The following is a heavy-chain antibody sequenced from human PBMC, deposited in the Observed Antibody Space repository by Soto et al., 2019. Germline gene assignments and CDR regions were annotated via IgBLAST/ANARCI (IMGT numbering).Heavy chain of an antibody. D-gene: IGHD4-17*01. V-gene: IGHV4-39*01. CDR2: IYYSGST. J-gene: IGHJ4*02. CDR1: GGSVSSSSYY. CDR3: ARHVDYGDYHTDY. Sequence: SETLSLTCTVSGGSVSSSSYYWGWIRQPPGKGLEWIGSIYYSGSTYYNPSLKSRVTVSGGTSKSQFSLRLSSVTAADTAVYYCARHVDYGDYHTDYWGQGTLVTVSS.